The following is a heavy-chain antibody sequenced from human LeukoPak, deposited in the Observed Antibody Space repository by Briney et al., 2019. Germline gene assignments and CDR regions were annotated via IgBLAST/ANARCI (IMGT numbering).Heavy chain of an antibody. CDR2: ISSSSSYI. V-gene: IGHV3-21*01. J-gene: IGHJ4*02. Sequence: AGGSLRLSCVASGFTFSSYSMNWVRQAPGKGLEWVSSISSSSSYIYYADSVKGRLTISRDNAKNSLYLQMNSLRAEDTAVYYCARDSEEWSIDYWGQGTLVTVSS. CDR1: GFTFSSYS. CDR3: ARDSEEWSIDY. D-gene: IGHD3-3*01.